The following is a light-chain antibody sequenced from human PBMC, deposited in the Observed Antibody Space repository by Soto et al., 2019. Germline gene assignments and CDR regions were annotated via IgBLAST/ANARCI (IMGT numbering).Light chain of an antibody. CDR3: QQYYSYSYT. CDR1: ESITSY. V-gene: IGKV1-5*03. Sequence: DIQMTQSPSTLSASVGDRVTITCRASESITSYLAWFQQQPGKVPKLLIYTASTLASGVPSRFSGSGSGTEFALTISSLQPDDIATYHCQQYYSYSYTFGQGTKLEIK. J-gene: IGKJ2*01. CDR2: TAS.